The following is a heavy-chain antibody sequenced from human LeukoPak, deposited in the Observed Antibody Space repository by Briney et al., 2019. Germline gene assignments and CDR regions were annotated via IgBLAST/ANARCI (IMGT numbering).Heavy chain of an antibody. CDR2: INTNTGNP. CDR1: GYTFTSYA. Sequence: ASVKVSCKASGYTFTSYAMNWVRQAPGQGLEWMGWINTNTGNPTYAQGFTGRFVFSLDTSVSTAYLQISSLKAEGTAVYYCARGLNYDFWSGYFNYYYYGMDVWGQGTTVTVSS. J-gene: IGHJ6*02. CDR3: ARGLNYDFWSGYFNYYYYGMDV. D-gene: IGHD3-3*01. V-gene: IGHV7-4-1*02.